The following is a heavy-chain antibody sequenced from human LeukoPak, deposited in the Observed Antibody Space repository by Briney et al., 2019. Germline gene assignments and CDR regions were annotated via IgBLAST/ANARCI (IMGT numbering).Heavy chain of an antibody. CDR2: INPNSGGT. Sequence: ASVKVSCKASGYTFTGYYMHWVRQAPGQGLEWMGWINPNSGGTNYAQKFQDRVTMTRDTSITTAYMELSRLRSDDTAVYYCARAPKIPNWFDPWGQGTLVTVSS. CDR1: GYTFTGYY. J-gene: IGHJ5*02. CDR3: ARAPKIPNWFDP. V-gene: IGHV1-2*02.